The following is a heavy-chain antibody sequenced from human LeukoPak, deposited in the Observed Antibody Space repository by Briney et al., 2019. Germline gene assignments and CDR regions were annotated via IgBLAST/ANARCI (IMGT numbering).Heavy chain of an antibody. Sequence: GGSLRLSCAASGFTFSSYAMHWVRQAPGKGLEWVAVISYDGSNKYYADSVKGRFTISRDNAKNSLYLQMNSLRAEDTAVYYCARWIVLRSRVFDYWGQGTLVTVSS. J-gene: IGHJ4*02. CDR2: ISYDGSNK. V-gene: IGHV3-30-3*01. D-gene: IGHD2-8*01. CDR1: GFTFSSYA. CDR3: ARWIVLRSRVFDY.